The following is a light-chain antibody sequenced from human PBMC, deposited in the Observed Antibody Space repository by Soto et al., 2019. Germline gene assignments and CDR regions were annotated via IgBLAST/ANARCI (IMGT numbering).Light chain of an antibody. CDR3: SSSTSSFTLDVL. J-gene: IGLJ2*01. Sequence: QSALTQPASVSGSPGQSITISCTGTSSDVGGYNYVSWYQQHPGKAPKLMIYDVSNRPSGVSNRFSGSKSGNTASLTISGLQAEDEADYYCSSSTSSFTLDVLFGGGTKLTVL. V-gene: IGLV2-14*01. CDR1: SSDVGGYNY. CDR2: DVS.